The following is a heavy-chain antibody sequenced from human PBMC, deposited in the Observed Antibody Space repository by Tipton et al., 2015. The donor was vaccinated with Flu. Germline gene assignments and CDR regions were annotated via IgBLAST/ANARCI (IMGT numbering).Heavy chain of an antibody. D-gene: IGHD3-10*01. CDR2: IYTSGST. CDR1: GGSISSYY. V-gene: IGHV4-4*07. Sequence: TLSLTCTVSGGSISSYYWSWIRQPAGKGLEWIGRIYTSGSTNYNPSLKSRVTISVDTSKNQFSLKLSSVTAADTAVYYCARDSVIGRFGEYPMLGWFDPWGQGTLVTVSS. J-gene: IGHJ5*02. CDR3: ARDSVIGRFGEYPMLGWFDP.